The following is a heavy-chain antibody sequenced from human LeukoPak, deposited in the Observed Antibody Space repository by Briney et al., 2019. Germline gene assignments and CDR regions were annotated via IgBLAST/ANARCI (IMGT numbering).Heavy chain of an antibody. D-gene: IGHD3-16*02. CDR3: ATARITFGGVIVSQY. V-gene: IGHV3-23*01. J-gene: IGHJ4*02. CDR2: ISGSGGST. CDR1: GFTFSSYA. Sequence: PGGSLRLSCAASGFTFSSYAMSWVRQAPGKGLEWVSAISGSGGSTYYADSVKGRFTISRDNSKNTLYLQMNSLRAEDTAVYYCATARITFGGVIVSQYWGQGTLVTVSS.